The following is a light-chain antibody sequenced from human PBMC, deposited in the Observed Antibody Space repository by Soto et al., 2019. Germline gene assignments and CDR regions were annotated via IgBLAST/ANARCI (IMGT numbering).Light chain of an antibody. J-gene: IGKJ1*01. CDR1: QTISSW. Sequence: DRPRTQSHHKITRSVGDIVTITCRASQTISSWLAWYQQKPGKAPKLLIYKASTLKSGVPSRFSGSGSGTEFTLTISCLQPDDFTTDYCQHPTSYPEASGQRAMADIK. CDR3: QHPTSYPEA. V-gene: IGKV1-5*03. CDR2: KAS.